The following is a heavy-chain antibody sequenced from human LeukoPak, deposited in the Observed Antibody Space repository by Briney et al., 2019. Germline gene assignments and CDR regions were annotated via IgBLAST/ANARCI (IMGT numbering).Heavy chain of an antibody. Sequence: SETLSPTCTVSGGSISTYYWSWIRQPPGKGLEWIGHIYYSGSTNYNPSLKSRDTIAVDSSKNHFSLKLSSVTAADTAVYYCTRNYDSSGYTTFGYWGRGTLVTVSS. V-gene: IGHV4-59*01. CDR3: TRNYDSSGYTTFGY. J-gene: IGHJ4*02. CDR1: GGSISTYY. CDR2: IYYSGST. D-gene: IGHD3-22*01.